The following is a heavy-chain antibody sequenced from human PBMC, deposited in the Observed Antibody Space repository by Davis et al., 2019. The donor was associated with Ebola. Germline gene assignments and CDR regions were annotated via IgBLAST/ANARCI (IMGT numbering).Heavy chain of an antibody. CDR3: AGPAHSNYFDY. J-gene: IGHJ4*02. CDR1: GGSISSSSYT. V-gene: IGHV4-39*01. CDR2: IYYSGST. D-gene: IGHD4-11*01. Sequence: MPSETLSLTCTVSGGSISSSSYTWGWIRQPPGKGLEWIGSIYYSGSTYYNPSLKSRVTISVDTSKNQFSLKLSAVTAADTAVYYCAGPAHSNYFDYWGQGTLVTVSS.